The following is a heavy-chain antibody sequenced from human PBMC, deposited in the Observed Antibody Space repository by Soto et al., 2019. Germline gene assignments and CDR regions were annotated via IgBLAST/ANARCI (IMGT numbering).Heavy chain of an antibody. CDR2: IIPIFSSR. V-gene: IGHV1-69*01. CDR1: RDTFNKYA. J-gene: IGHJ6*02. CDR3: ARGETYLGV. Sequence: QVQLVQSGAEVKKPGSSVKVSCKTSRDTFNKYAFNWVRQAPGPGLEWMGWIIPIFSSRNYAEKFQGRVTITADDSTSTAYTELRSLRLEDTAVYYCARGETYLGVWGQGTTVTVSS. D-gene: IGHD3-16*01.